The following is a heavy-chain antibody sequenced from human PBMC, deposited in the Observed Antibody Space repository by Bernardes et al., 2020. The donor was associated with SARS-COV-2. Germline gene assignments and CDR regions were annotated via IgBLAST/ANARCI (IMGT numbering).Heavy chain of an antibody. D-gene: IGHD3-22*01. V-gene: IGHV3-66*01. CDR2: IYSGGST. Sequence: GGSLRLSCAASGFTVTTDYMSWVRQAPGKGLEWVSDIYSGGSTHYGDSVKGRFTISRDNSKNTLYLQMNSLRAEDTAVYYCARGKRDSSGYYYPIDYWGQGTLVTVSS. J-gene: IGHJ4*02. CDR3: ARGKRDSSGYYYPIDY. CDR1: GFTVTTDY.